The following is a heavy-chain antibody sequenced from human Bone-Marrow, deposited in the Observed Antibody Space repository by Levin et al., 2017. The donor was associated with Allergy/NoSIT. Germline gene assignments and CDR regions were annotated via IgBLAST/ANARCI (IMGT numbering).Heavy chain of an antibody. CDR1: GGTFSSYA. CDR2: IIPIFGTA. CDR3: ARDWTSKSGYSGYGFDY. J-gene: IGHJ4*02. D-gene: IGHD5-12*01. V-gene: IGHV1-69*13. Sequence: SVKVSCKASGGTFSSYAISWVRQAPGQGLEWMGGIIPIFGTANYAQKFQGRVTITADESTSTAYMELSSLRSEDTAVYYCARDWTSKSGYSGYGFDYWGQGTLVTVSS.